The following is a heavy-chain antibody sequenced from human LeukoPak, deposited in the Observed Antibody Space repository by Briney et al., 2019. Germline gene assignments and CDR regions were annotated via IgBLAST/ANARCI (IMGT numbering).Heavy chain of an antibody. CDR1: GGTFSSSA. D-gene: IGHD3-9*01. CDR3: ARALDLYYYYYGMDV. J-gene: IGHJ6*02. V-gene: IGHV1-2*02. Sequence: ASVKVSCKTSGGTFSSSAITWVRQAPGQGLEWMGWISAYNGNTNYAQKFQGRVTMTRDTSISTAYMELSRLRSDDTAVYYCARALDLYYYYYGMDVWGQGTTVTVSS. CDR2: ISAYNGNT.